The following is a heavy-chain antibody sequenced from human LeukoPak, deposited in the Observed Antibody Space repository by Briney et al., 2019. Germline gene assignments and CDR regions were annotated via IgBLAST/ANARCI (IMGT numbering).Heavy chain of an antibody. CDR2: IYYSGST. V-gene: IGHV4-30-4*08. J-gene: IGHJ3*02. D-gene: IGHD2-2*01. Sequence: SQTLSLTCNVSGGSISSGDYYWSWIRQPPGKGLEWIGYIYYSGSTYYNPSLKSRVTISVDTSKNQFSLKLTSVTAADTAVYYCARDLGPLAMIPAYDAFDIWGQGTMVTVSS. CDR1: GGSISSGDYY. CDR3: ARDLGPLAMIPAYDAFDI.